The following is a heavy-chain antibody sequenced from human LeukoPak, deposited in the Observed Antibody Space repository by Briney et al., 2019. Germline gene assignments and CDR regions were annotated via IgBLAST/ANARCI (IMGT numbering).Heavy chain of an antibody. CDR3: AHRELGSYGSGINWFDP. CDR1: GFSLSTSGVG. J-gene: IGHJ5*02. CDR2: IYWNDDK. D-gene: IGHD3-10*01. Sequence: SGPTLVNPTQTLTLTCTFSGFSLSTSGVGVGWIRQPPGKALEWLALIYWNDDKRYSPSLKSRLTITKDTSKNQVVLTMTNMDPVDTATYYCAHRELGSYGSGINWFDPWGQGTLVTVSS. V-gene: IGHV2-5*01.